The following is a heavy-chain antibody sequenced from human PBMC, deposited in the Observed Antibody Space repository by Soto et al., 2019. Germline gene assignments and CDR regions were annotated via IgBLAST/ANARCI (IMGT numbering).Heavy chain of an antibody. V-gene: IGHV3-23*01. J-gene: IGHJ4*02. CDR1: GFTFSSYA. CDR2: ISGSGGST. Sequence: PGGSLRLSCAASGFTFSSYAMSWVRQAPGKGLEWVSAISGSGGSTYYADSVKGRFTISRDNSKNTLYLQMNSLRAEDTAVYYCAPRSGSYYRWNYFVYWRQGALVTV. CDR3: APRSGSYYRWNYFVY. D-gene: IGHD3-10*01.